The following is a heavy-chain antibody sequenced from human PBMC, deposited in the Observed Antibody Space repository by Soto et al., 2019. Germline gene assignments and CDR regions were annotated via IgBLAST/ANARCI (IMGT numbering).Heavy chain of an antibody. D-gene: IGHD6-19*01. CDR3: ARALGWSHFDY. Sequence: QVQLVQSETEMQKSGASVTVSCRASGYTFISYYIHLLRQAPGQGLEWMATINPSSGGTSYAPNFQGRVNMTRDTSTNTVYVELSSLRSGDTALYYCARALGWSHFDYWGQGTLVTVSS. J-gene: IGHJ4*02. CDR1: GYTFISYY. V-gene: IGHV1-46*01. CDR2: INPSSGGT.